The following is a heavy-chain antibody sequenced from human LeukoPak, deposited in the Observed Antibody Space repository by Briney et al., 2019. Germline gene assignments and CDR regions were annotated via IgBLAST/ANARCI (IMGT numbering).Heavy chain of an antibody. CDR2: IWYDGSNK. CDR3: ARDLWETGTYFDY. CDR1: GFTFSSYG. Sequence: PGRSLRLSCAASGFTFSSYGMHWVRQAPGKGLEWVAVIWYDGSNKYYADSVKSRFTISRDNSKNTLYLQMNSLSAEDTAVYYCARDLWETGTYFDYWGQGTLVTVSS. J-gene: IGHJ4*02. D-gene: IGHD1-1*01. V-gene: IGHV3-33*01.